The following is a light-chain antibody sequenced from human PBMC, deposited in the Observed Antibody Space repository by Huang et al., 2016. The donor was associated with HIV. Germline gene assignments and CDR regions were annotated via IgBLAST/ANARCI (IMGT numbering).Light chain of an antibody. CDR2: GAS. J-gene: IGKJ4*01. V-gene: IGKV3-20*01. Sequence: IVLTQTPGTLSLSPGERATLSCRARQGVTNSDLAWYQHRPGQAPRLLIYGASSRSTGVPDRCSGSGSGTDFTLTITRLEPEDFGVYYCQQYSDSPFTFGGGTKVEIK. CDR1: QGVTNSD. CDR3: QQYSDSPFT.